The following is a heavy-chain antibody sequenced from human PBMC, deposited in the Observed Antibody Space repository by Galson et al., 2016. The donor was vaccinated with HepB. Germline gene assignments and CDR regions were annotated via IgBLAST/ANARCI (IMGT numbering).Heavy chain of an antibody. CDR2: ISGSGGST. J-gene: IGHJ4*02. CDR3: ARGPSRSGSYSDV. CDR1: GFTFSSHS. Sequence: SLRLSCAASGFTFSSHSMTWVRQALGKGLEWVSVISGSGGSTYYADSVKGRFTISRDNSKNTVYLQMNSLRAEDTAVYYCARGPSRSGSYSDVWGQGTLVTVSS. V-gene: IGHV3-23*01. D-gene: IGHD3-10*01.